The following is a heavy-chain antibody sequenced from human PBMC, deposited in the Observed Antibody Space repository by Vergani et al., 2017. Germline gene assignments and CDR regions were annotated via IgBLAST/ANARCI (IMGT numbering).Heavy chain of an antibody. CDR2: IHPADCDT. Sequence: EVQLVQSGADVKKPGESLKISCQISGYSFTNYWIGWVRQMPGKGLEWMGIIHPADCDTRYSPSFQGQVTISVDKSINTAYRQRSSLRAADSAMYYCARLYGRDSSGSKYFDYWGQGTLVTVSS. J-gene: IGHJ4*02. CDR3: ARLYGRDSSGSKYFDY. D-gene: IGHD3-22*01. V-gene: IGHV5-51*01. CDR1: GYSFTNYW.